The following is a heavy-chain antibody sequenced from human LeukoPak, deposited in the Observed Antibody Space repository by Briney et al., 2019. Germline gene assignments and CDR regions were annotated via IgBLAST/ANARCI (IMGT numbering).Heavy chain of an antibody. J-gene: IGHJ4*02. V-gene: IGHV4-31*03. CDR1: GGSISSGGYY. D-gene: IGHD3-10*01. CDR3: AGGVAGSGFDY. Sequence: PSETLSLTCTVSGGSISSGGYYWSWIRQHPGEGLEWIGYIYYSGSTYYNPSLKSRVTISVDTSKNQFSLRLSSVTAADTAVYYCAGGVAGSGFDYWGQGTLVTVSS. CDR2: IYYSGST.